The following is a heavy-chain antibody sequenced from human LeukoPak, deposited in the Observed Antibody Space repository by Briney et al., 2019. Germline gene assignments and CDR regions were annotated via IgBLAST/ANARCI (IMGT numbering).Heavy chain of an antibody. CDR1: GFVFSIYT. CDR2: ISGSGNGGSI. CDR3: VKDFGRVRGTPDS. Sequence: GGSLRLSCSASGFVFSIYTMYWVRQAPGKGPDYVSTISGSGNGGSIYYADSVKGRFTISRDDSKSIVYLQMNGLRSEDTAVYYCVKDFGRVRGTPDSWGQGTLVAVSS. J-gene: IGHJ4*02. V-gene: IGHV3-64D*06. D-gene: IGHD2/OR15-2a*01.